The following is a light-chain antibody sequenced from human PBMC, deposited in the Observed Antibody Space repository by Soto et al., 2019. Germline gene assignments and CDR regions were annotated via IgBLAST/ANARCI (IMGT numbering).Light chain of an antibody. CDR2: DAS. CDR3: QHCYYLPI. J-gene: IGKJ3*01. V-gene: IGKV1-33*01. CDR1: QDITSY. Sequence: DIPMTQSPSSLSASVGDRVTITCQASQDITSYLNWYQHKPGKAPKLLIYDASILEAGVPPRFRGSGSGTYFTLTISSLRPEDVATYYCQHCYYLPIFGPGTTVDFK.